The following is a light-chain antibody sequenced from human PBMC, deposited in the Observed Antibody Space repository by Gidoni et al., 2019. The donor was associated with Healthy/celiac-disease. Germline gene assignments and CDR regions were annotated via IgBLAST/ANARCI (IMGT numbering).Light chain of an antibody. V-gene: IGKV3-20*01. CDR1: QPVSGNF. CDR3: QQYGASPLT. CDR2: DTS. J-gene: IGKJ4*01. Sequence: EIILTQSPGTLSVSPGDRATLFCRATQPVSGNFLAWYQQKPGQPPSLLIYDTSRRATGVPDRFSGSGSGTDFSLLISRLQTEDSALYYCQQYGASPLTFGGGTRVEI.